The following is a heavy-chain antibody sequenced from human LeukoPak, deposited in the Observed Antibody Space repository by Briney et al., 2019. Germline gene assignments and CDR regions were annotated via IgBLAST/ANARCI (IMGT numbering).Heavy chain of an antibody. D-gene: IGHD6-6*01. CDR3: ARNSSSRFFDY. CDR2: MYNSVSI. CDR1: GYSIRNGDY. Sequence: SETLSLTCVVSGYSIRNGDYWGWIRQSPGKGLEWIASMYNSVSIHYNPSLKSRVTILVDTSKNEFSLKMRSVTAADTAVYYCARNSSSRFFDYWGQGRLATVSS. V-gene: IGHV4-38-2*01. J-gene: IGHJ4*02.